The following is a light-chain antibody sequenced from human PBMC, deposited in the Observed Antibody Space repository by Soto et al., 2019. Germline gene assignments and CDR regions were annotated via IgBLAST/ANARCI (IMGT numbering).Light chain of an antibody. V-gene: IGLV1-44*01. CDR2: SNN. J-gene: IGLJ2*01. CDR1: SSNIGSNT. CDR3: AAWGDSLNGPV. Sequence: QSVLTQPPSASGTPGQRVTISCSGSSSNIGSNTVNWYQQLPGTAPKLLISSNNQRPSGVPDRFSGSKSGTSASLAISGLQSEDEADYYCAAWGDSLNGPVFGGGTKLTVL.